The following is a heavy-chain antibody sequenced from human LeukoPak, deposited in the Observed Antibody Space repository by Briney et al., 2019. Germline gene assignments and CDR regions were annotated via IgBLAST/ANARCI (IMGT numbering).Heavy chain of an antibody. CDR2: ISAYNGNT. Sequence: ASVKVSCKASGYTFTSYGMCWVRQAPGQRLEGMGWISAYNGNTNYAQKLQGRVTMTTDTSTSTAYMELRSLRSDDTAVYYCARALPYCSSTSCYYSKYNWFDPWRQGTLVTVSS. V-gene: IGHV1-18*04. CDR3: ARALPYCSSTSCYYSKYNWFDP. J-gene: IGHJ5*02. D-gene: IGHD2-2*01. CDR1: GYTFTSYG.